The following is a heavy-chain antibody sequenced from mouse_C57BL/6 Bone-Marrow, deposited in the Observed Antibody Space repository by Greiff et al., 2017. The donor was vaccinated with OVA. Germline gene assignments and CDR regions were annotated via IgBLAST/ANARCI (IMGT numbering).Heavy chain of an antibody. V-gene: IGHV1-81*01. Sequence: VQLQQSGAELARPGASVKLSCKASGYTFTSYGISWVKQRTGQGLEWIGEIYPRSGNTYYNEKFKGKATLTADQSSSTAYMELRSLTSEDSAVYFCARWRYLLRPFAYWGQGTLVTVSA. CDR2: IYPRSGNT. CDR3: ARWRYLLRPFAY. D-gene: IGHD2-1*01. CDR1: GYTFTSYG. J-gene: IGHJ3*01.